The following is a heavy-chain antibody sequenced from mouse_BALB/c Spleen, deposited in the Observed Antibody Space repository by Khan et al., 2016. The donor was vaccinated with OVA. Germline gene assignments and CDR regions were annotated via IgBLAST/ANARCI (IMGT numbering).Heavy chain of an antibody. CDR3: ARGTTVGAFDY. Sequence: EVELVESGGGLVQPGGSLKLSCATAGFTFSDYFMYCVRQTPEKRLEWVAYISNGGGSTYYPDTVKGRFSISRDNAKNTLYLQMSRLKSEETAIYYCARGTTVGAFDYWGQGTTLTVSS. CDR2: ISNGGGST. V-gene: IGHV5-12*02. D-gene: IGHD1-1*01. CDR1: GFTFSDYF. J-gene: IGHJ2*01.